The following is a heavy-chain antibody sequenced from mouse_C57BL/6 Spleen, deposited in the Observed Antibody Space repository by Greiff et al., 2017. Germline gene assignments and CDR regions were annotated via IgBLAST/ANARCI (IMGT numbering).Heavy chain of an antibody. D-gene: IGHD2-2*01. CDR1: GFPFRSYG. V-gene: IGHV5-6*01. CDR3: ARHGDDAGFDY. J-gene: IGHJ2*01. CDR2: ISSGGIYT. Sequence: ELRLVESGRDLVKPGGSLKLSCAASGFPFRSYGMSWVRQTPDKRLEWVATISSGGIYTYYPGSVKGRFTISRDNAKNTLSLQMSSLKSEDTAMYYCARHGDDAGFDYWGQGTTRTVSS.